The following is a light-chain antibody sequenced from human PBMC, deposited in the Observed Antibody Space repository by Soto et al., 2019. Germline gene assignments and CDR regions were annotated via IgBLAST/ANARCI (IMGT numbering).Light chain of an antibody. CDR1: QGIISN. V-gene: IGKV3-15*01. CDR2: GAS. Sequence: DTVMTQSPVTLSVSPGERVTLSCRASQGIISNLAWYQQKRGQAPLILIYGASTRATGVPDRFSGSGSGTEFTLTFTSLQSEDSAIYYCQQYYDWPRTSGQGTKVEIK. CDR3: QQYYDWPRT. J-gene: IGKJ1*01.